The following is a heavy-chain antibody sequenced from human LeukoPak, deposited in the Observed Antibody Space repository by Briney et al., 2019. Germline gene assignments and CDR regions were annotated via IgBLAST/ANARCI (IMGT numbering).Heavy chain of an antibody. V-gene: IGHV3-23*01. CDR3: AKDGGSYKHEL. CDR1: GFTFSSYA. J-gene: IGHJ4*02. D-gene: IGHD1-26*01. Sequence: QPGGSLRLSCAASGFTFSSYAMSWVRQAPGKGLEWVSAITRDGGYTYFADSVKGRFTISRDNSKNTLYLQMNSLRADDTAVYFCAKDGGSYKHELWGQGTLVTVSS. CDR2: ITRDGGYT.